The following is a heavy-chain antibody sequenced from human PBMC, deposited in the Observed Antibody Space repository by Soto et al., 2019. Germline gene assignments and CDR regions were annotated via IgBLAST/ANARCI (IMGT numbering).Heavy chain of an antibody. CDR1: GGSISSGGYY. D-gene: IGHD3-16*01. V-gene: IGHV4-31*03. CDR3: AVDRPSKMFGYFQH. J-gene: IGHJ1*01. Sequence: QVQLQESGPGLVKPSQTLSLTCTVSGGSISSGGYYWSWIRQHPGKGLEWIGYIYYSGSTYYNPSLESRVTISVDTSKNQFSLKLSSVTAADTAVYYCAVDRPSKMFGYFQHWGQGTLVTVSS. CDR2: IYYSGST.